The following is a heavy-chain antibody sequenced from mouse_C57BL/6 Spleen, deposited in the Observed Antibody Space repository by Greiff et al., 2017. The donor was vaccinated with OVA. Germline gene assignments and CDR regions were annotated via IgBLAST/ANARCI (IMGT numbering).Heavy chain of an antibody. D-gene: IGHD1-1*01. J-gene: IGHJ4*01. CDR2: IDPSDSYT. CDR3: ARSNYYDSLYYAMDY. Sequence: QVQLQQPGAELVMPGASVKLSCKASGYTFTSYWMHWVKQRPGQGLEWIGEIDPSDSYTNYNQKFKGKSTLTVDKSSSTSYMQLSSLTSEDSAVYYCARSNYYDSLYYAMDYWGQGTSVTVSS. V-gene: IGHV1-69*01. CDR1: GYTFTSYW.